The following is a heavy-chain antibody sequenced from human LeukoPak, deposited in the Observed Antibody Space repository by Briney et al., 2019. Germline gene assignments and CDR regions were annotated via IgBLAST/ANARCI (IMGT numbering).Heavy chain of an antibody. V-gene: IGHV3-23*01. D-gene: IGHD3-22*01. Sequence: PGGSLRLSCSASGLAFSRFAMTRVRHLPGKGLDWVSTISGNGHQTYYGDSVKGRFSVSRDNSKNILYLQMDSLRADDSALYYCAKDANYYDSSGFFIPFDYWGQGTLVTVSS. CDR3: AKDANYYDSSGFFIPFDY. CDR1: GLAFSRFA. J-gene: IGHJ4*02. CDR2: ISGNGHQT.